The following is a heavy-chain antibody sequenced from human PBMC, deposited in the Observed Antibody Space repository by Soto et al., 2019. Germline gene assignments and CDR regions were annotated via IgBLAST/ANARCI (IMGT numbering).Heavy chain of an antibody. V-gene: IGHV4-59*12. Sequence: ETLSLTCTVSGGSMTSYHWTWIRQPPGKGLEWIGYIYNSGSTNYNPSLKSRVTISVDTSKNQFSLKLSSVTAADTAVYYCARDKITGLFDYWGQGTLVTVSS. CDR2: IYNSGST. CDR1: GGSMTSYH. D-gene: IGHD2-8*02. J-gene: IGHJ4*02. CDR3: ARDKITGLFDY.